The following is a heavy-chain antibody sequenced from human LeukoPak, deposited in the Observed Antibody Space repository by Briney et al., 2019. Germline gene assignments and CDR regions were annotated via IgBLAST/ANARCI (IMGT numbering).Heavy chain of an antibody. Sequence: GGTLRLSCAVSGFTFSSYDMHWVRQPTGKGLEWVSAIGTAGDTYYPGSVKVRFTISRENAKNSLYLQMSSLRAGDTAVYYCARGQGSGIESNFDYWGQGTLVTVSS. D-gene: IGHD6-19*01. CDR2: IGTAGDT. CDR3: ARGQGSGIESNFDY. CDR1: GFTFSSYD. J-gene: IGHJ4*02. V-gene: IGHV3-13*01.